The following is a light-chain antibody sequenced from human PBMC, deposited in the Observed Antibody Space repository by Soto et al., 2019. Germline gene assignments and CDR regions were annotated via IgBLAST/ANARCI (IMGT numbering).Light chain of an antibody. CDR3: QQSYSTLIT. J-gene: IGKJ5*01. Sequence: DIQMTQSPSSLSASVADRVTITCRASQSISSYLNWYQQKPGKAPKLLIYAASSLQSGVPSRFSGSGSGTDFTLTISSQQPEDFATYYCQQSYSTLITVGQGTRLEIK. CDR1: QSISSY. V-gene: IGKV1-39*01. CDR2: AAS.